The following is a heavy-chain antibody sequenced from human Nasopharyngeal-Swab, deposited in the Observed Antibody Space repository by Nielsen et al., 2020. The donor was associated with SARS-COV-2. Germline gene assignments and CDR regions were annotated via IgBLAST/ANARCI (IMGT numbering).Heavy chain of an antibody. J-gene: IGHJ6*02. V-gene: IGHV4-34*01. D-gene: IGHD5-24*01. CDR2: INHNERT. Sequence: SETLSLTCSVSGGSFNGFYWNWSRQPPGKGLEWIGEINHNERTNYNPYLKRRVTMSVDTSTNQVSLKLNSLTATDTAVYYCARAGRVGDAYTGLDVWGQGTTVTVSS. CDR3: ARAGRVGDAYTGLDV. CDR1: GGSFNGFY.